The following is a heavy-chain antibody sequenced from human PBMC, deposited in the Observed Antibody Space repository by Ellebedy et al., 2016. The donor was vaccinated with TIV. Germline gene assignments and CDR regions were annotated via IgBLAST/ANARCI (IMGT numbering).Heavy chain of an antibody. D-gene: IGHD1-26*01. V-gene: IGHV3-21*01. J-gene: IGHJ4*02. CDR1: GFTFSNYS. CDR3: ATIGKK. Sequence: GESLKISCVASGFTFSNYSMNSVRLAPGKGLKWVSSIGSGSAYIYYADSVKGRFTISRDYAKSALFLQMYSLRVNDTSVYYCATIGKKWGQGTQVTVSS. CDR2: IGSGSAYI.